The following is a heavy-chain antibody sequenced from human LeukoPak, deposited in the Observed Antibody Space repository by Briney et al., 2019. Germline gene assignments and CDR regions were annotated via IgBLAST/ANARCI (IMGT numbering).Heavy chain of an antibody. CDR3: ARGRGGFGELFNWFGP. CDR1: GGSISSGGYS. V-gene: IGHV4-30-2*01. J-gene: IGHJ5*02. D-gene: IGHD3-10*01. CDR2: IYHSGST. Sequence: PSETPSLTCAVSGGSISSGGYSWSWIRQPPGKGLEWIGYIYHSGSTYYNPSLKSRVTISVDRSKNQFSLKLSSVTAADTAVYYCARGRGGFGELFNWFGPWGQGTLVTVSS.